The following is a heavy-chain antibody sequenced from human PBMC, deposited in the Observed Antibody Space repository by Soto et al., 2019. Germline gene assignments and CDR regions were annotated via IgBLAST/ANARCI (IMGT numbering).Heavy chain of an antibody. D-gene: IGHD7-27*01. CDR3: ARGLTSVRIDY. Sequence: PSETLSLTCTVSGGSISSGAYYWSWIRQHPGKGLEWIGYIYYSGSTYYNPSLKSRVTISVDTSEKQFSLKLSSVTAADTAMYFCARGLTSVRIDYWGQGTLVTVSS. CDR1: GGSISSGAYY. CDR2: IYYSGST. V-gene: IGHV4-31*03. J-gene: IGHJ4*02.